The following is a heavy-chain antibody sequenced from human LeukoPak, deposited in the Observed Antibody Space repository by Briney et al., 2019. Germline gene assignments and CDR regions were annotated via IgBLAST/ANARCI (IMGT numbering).Heavy chain of an antibody. J-gene: IGHJ4*02. CDR2: ISSSGSTI. D-gene: IGHD5-12*01. V-gene: IGHV3-11*01. Sequence: KPGGSLRLSCAASGFTFSDYYMSWIRQAPGKGLEWVSYISSSGSTIYYADSVKGRFTISRDNSKNTLYLQMNSLRAEDTAVYYCAKDRETIRPRNFDYWGQGTLVTVSS. CDR1: GFTFSDYY. CDR3: AKDRETIRPRNFDY.